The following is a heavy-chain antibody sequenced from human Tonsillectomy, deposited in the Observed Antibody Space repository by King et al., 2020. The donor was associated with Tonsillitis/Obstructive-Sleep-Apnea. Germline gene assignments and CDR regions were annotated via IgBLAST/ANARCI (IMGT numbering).Heavy chain of an antibody. CDR2: INPNSGGT. Sequence: HVQLVESGAEVKKPGASVKVSCKASGYTFIGYYMHWVRQAPGQGLEWMGWINPNSGGTNYAQKFQGRVTMTRDTSISTVYMELTRLRFDDTAVYYCAGEKVVVATTNYWFDPWGQGTLVTVSS. CDR1: GYTFIGYY. CDR3: AGEKVVVATTNYWFDP. D-gene: IGHD2-15*01. J-gene: IGHJ5*02. V-gene: IGHV1-2*02.